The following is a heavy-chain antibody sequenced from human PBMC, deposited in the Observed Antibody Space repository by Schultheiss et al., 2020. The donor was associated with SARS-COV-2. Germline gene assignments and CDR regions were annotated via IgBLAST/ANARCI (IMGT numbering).Heavy chain of an antibody. CDR3: ARLGLGIAKTDY. D-gene: IGHD6-13*01. CDR2: IYYSGST. Sequence: SQTLSLTCTVSGGSISSGGYYWSWIRQHPGKGLEWIGYIYYSGSTYYNPSLKSRVTISVDTSKNQFSLKLSSVTAADTAVYYCARLGLGIAKTDYWGQGTLVTVSS. J-gene: IGHJ4*02. CDR1: GGSISSGGYY. V-gene: IGHV4-31*03.